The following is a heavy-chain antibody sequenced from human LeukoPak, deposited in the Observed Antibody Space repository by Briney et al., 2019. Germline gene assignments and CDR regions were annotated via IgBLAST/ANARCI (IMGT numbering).Heavy chain of an antibody. CDR1: GFTFSNYA. CDR2: ISGSAGKI. CDR3: ATDDKYAPSS. D-gene: IGHD2-2*01. J-gene: IGHJ5*02. V-gene: IGHV3-23*01. Sequence: GGSLRLSCVASGFTFSNYAMSWVRQAPGKGLDWVSVISGSAGKIRYAGSVKGRFTISRDNAKNTVYLQMNSLRAEDTAVYYCATDDKYAPSSWGQGTLVTVS.